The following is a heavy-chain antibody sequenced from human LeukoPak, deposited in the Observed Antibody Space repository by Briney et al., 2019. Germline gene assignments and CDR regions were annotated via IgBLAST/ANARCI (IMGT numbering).Heavy chain of an antibody. Sequence: GGSLRLSCAASGFTFSNNAMSWVRQAPGKGLEWVSVISGSGRNSYYADSVKGRFTTSRDNSKNTLYLQMNSLRAEDTAVYYCAKEGADFWSGYHDYWGQGTLVTVSS. D-gene: IGHD3-3*01. J-gene: IGHJ4*02. CDR1: GFTFSNNA. CDR3: AKEGADFWSGYHDY. V-gene: IGHV3-23*01. CDR2: ISGSGRNS.